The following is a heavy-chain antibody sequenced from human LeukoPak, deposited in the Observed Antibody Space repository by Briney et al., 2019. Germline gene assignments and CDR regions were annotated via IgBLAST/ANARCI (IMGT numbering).Heavy chain of an antibody. Sequence: SVKVSCKASGGTFSRHTISWVRQSPGQGLEWMGGITPMFGTANYAQKFQGRVTITADESTSTAYMELSSLRSEDTAVYYCARKRYSSSLYGMDVWGQGTTVTVSS. J-gene: IGHJ6*02. V-gene: IGHV1-69*13. CDR1: GGTFSRHT. CDR2: ITPMFGTA. CDR3: ARKRYSSSLYGMDV. D-gene: IGHD6-6*01.